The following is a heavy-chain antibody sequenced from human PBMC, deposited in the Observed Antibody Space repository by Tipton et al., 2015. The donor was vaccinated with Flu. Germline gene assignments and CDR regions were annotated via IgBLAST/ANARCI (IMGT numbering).Heavy chain of an antibody. V-gene: IGHV4-4*02. CDR2: IFHSGST. CDR3: ARNFES. Sequence: TLSLTCTVSGDSISNNFWWSWVRQPPGKGLECIGQIFHSGSTNYNPSLRSRVTISLDKSQNQFSLEVTSVTAADTAVYYCARNFESWGQGTLVTVSP. CDR1: GDSISNNFW. J-gene: IGHJ5*01.